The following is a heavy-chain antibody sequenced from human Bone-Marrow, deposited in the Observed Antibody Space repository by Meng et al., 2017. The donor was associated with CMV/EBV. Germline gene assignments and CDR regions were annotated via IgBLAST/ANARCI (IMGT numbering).Heavy chain of an antibody. CDR1: PFSSSA. CDR2: IIPFFGTS. D-gene: IGHD5-12*01. CDR3: VVGMAASVVGPTHMDY. V-gene: IGHV1-69*05. Sequence: PFSSSAVDWVRQARGQGLEWVGGIIPFFGTSNYAQKFQGRVAITTAESTNTAYMDLRSLTSEDTAVYYYVVGMAASVVGPTHMDYWGQGTLVTVSS. J-gene: IGHJ4*02.